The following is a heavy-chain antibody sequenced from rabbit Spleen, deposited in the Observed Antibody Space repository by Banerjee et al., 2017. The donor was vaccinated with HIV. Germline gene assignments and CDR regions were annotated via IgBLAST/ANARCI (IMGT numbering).Heavy chain of an antibody. CDR2: IYTGDGST. Sequence: QSLEESGGGLVQPEGSLTLTCTASGFSFSSSYYMCWVRQAPGKGLEWIGCIYTGDGSTAYASWAKGRFTVSKTSSTTVTLQLNSLTAADTATYFCARDTGSSFSSYGMDLWGPGTLVTV. D-gene: IGHD8-1*01. CDR1: GFSFSSSYY. V-gene: IGHV1S40*01. CDR3: ARDTGSSFSSYGMDL. J-gene: IGHJ6*01.